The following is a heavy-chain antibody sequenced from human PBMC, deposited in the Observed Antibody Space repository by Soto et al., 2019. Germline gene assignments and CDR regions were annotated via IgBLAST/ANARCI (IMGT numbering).Heavy chain of an antibody. D-gene: IGHD2-15*01. J-gene: IGHJ3*02. Sequence: PGGSLRLSCAASGFTFSSYSMNWVRQAPGKGLEWVSSISSSSSYIYYADSVKGRFTISRGNAKNSLYLQMNSLRAEDTAVYYCARDPGYCSGGSCYSDAFDIWGQGTMVTVSS. CDR3: ARDPGYCSGGSCYSDAFDI. V-gene: IGHV3-21*01. CDR2: ISSSSSYI. CDR1: GFTFSSYS.